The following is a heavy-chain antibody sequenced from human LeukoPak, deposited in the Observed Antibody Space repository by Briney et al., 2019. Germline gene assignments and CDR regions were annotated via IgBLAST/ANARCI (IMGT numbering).Heavy chain of an antibody. Sequence: PSETLSLTCTVSGGSISSYYWSWIRQPPGKGLEWIGYIYYSGSTNYNPSLKSRVTISVDTSKNQFSLKLSSVTAADTAVYYCASTFLSSGWESWGQGTLVTVSS. J-gene: IGHJ4*02. D-gene: IGHD6-19*01. CDR2: IYYSGST. CDR3: ASTFLSSGWES. V-gene: IGHV4-59*01. CDR1: GGSISSYY.